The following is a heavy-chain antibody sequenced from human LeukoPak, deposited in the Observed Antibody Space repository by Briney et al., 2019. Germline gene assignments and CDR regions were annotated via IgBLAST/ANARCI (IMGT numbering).Heavy chain of an antibody. D-gene: IGHD3-22*01. CDR3: VRRSGYYYGVID. Sequence: SETLSLTCTVSGGSISSYYWSWIRQPPGKGLEWIGYIYYSGSTNYNPSLKSRVTISVDTSKNQFSLKLNSVTAADTAVYYCVRRSGYYYGVIDWGQGTLVTVSS. CDR2: IYYSGST. J-gene: IGHJ4*02. CDR1: GGSISSYY. V-gene: IGHV4-59*08.